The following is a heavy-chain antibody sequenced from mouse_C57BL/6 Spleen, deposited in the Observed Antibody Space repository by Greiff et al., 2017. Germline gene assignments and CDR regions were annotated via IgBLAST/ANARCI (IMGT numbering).Heavy chain of an antibody. D-gene: IGHD1-1*01. Sequence: VQLQQSGAELARPGASVKLSCKASGYTFTSYGISWVKQRTGQGLEWIGEIYTRSGNPYYNEKFKGKATLTADKFSSTAYMELRRLTCEDSAVYFCARRGDYYGSSDWYFDVWGTGAPGTVAS. CDR3: ARRGDYYGSSDWYFDV. V-gene: IGHV1-81*01. CDR2: IYTRSGNP. CDR1: GYTFTSYG. J-gene: IGHJ1*03.